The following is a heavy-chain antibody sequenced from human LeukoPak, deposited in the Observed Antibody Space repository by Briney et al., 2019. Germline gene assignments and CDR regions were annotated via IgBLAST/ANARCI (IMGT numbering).Heavy chain of an antibody. J-gene: IGHJ4*02. CDR1: GFTFSSYG. V-gene: IGHV3-33*01. D-gene: IGHD3-3*01. CDR2: IWYDGSNK. CDR3: ARGRAEWLLYSFDY. Sequence: GGSLRLSCAASGFTFSSYGMHWVRQALGKGLEWVAVIWYDGSNKYYADSVKGRFTISRDNSKNSLYLQMNSLRAEDTAVYYCARGRAEWLLYSFDYWGQGTLVTVSS.